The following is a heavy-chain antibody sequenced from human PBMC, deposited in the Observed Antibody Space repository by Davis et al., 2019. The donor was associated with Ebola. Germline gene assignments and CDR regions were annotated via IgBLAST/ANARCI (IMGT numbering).Heavy chain of an antibody. CDR2: IYPGDSDT. V-gene: IGHV5-51*07. J-gene: IGHJ6*02. Sequence: GESLKISCKGSGYSFTSYWIGWVHQMPGKGLEWMGIIYPGDSDTRYSPSFQGQVTISADKSISTAYLQWSSLKASDTAMYYCARLEVTTRDYYYGMDVWGQGTTVTVSS. D-gene: IGHD4-17*01. CDR3: ARLEVTTRDYYYGMDV. CDR1: GYSFTSYW.